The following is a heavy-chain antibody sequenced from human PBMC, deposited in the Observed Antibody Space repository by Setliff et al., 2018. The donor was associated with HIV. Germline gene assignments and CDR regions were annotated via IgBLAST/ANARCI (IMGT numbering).Heavy chain of an antibody. CDR1: GFTFSNAW. CDR2: IKSKSDGVTT. J-gene: IGHJ4*02. V-gene: IGHV3-15*01. Sequence: GSLRLSCAASGFTFSNAWMIWVRQAPGKGLEWVGRIKSKSDGVTTDYAAPIKGRFTIPIHDPRETVYLQMKRLKSEDTAVYYCTTIRHRYCSGTSCPSGSWGQGTLVTVSS. CDR3: TTIRHRYCSGTSCPSGS. D-gene: IGHD2-2*01.